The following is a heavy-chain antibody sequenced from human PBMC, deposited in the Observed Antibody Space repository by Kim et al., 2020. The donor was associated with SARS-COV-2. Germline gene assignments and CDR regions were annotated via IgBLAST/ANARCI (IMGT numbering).Heavy chain of an antibody. CDR1: GFTFSAYA. D-gene: IGHD3-22*01. J-gene: IGHJ1*01. Sequence: GGSLRLSCAASGFTFSAYAMGWVRQAPGKGLEWVSGISGSDGTTYYADSVKGRFIISRDNSKTTLHLQMNSLRAEDTAIYYCAKHFGSSGSEFHHWGKG. CDR3: AKHFGSSGSEFHH. CDR2: ISGSDGTT. V-gene: IGHV3-23*01.